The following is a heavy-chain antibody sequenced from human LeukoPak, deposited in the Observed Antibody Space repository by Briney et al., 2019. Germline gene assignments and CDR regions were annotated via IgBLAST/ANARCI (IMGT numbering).Heavy chain of an antibody. CDR3: ARQPLPGYSSGWQNYPFDY. J-gene: IGHJ4*02. CDR1: GFTFSSYG. D-gene: IGHD6-19*01. Sequence: GGSLRLSCAASGFTFSSYGMHWVRQAPGKGLEWVAVIWYDGSNKYYADSVKGRFTISRDNSKNTLYLQMNSLRAEDTAVYYCARQPLPGYSSGWQNYPFDYWGQGTLVTVSS. V-gene: IGHV3-33*01. CDR2: IWYDGSNK.